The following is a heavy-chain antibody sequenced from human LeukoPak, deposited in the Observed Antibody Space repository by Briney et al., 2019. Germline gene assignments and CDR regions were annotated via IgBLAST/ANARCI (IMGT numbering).Heavy chain of an antibody. CDR2: IYESGTT. Sequence: PSETLALTCAVYGESLNSYYWSWVRQPPGEELEWIGEIYESGTTEYNPSLKSRVTISMVPSKRQFSLSLSSVTAADTAVYYCARGAWATRLGSWGLEPQSSCPQ. D-gene: IGHD2-15*01. J-gene: IGHJ5*01. CDR3: ARGAWATRLGS. V-gene: IGHV4-34*01. CDR1: GESLNSYY.